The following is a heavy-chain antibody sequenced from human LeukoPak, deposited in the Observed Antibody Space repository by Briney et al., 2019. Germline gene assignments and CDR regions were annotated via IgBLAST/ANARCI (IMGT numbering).Heavy chain of an antibody. J-gene: IGHJ4*02. V-gene: IGHV1-2*02. D-gene: IGHD2-21*02. CDR3: ARPTYCGSNCYFNVDY. CDR1: GYTFATYF. Sequence: GASVKVSCKTSGYTFATYFMHWVRQAPGQGLEWMGYIKPNSGVTNYAQKFRGRVTMTWDTSINTAYIELSGLTSDDTAIYYCARPTYCGSNCYFNVDYWGQGTLVTVSS. CDR2: IKPNSGVT.